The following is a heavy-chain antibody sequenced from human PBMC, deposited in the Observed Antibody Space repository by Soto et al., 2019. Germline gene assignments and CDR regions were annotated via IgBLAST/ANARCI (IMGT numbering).Heavy chain of an antibody. J-gene: IGHJ4*02. CDR1: GGTFSTYT. CDR3: AFDVKTGVVYFDT. Sequence: QVQLVQSGAEVKKPGSSVKVSCKVSGGTFSTYTISWVRQAPGQGLEWMGRIIPLFGLPNHAQKFQGRVTXTXDXPTNTSYLEMTGLRSEDTAVYYCAFDVKTGVVYFDTWGQGTLVTVSS. D-gene: IGHD2-21*01. CDR2: IIPLFGLP. V-gene: IGHV1-69*02.